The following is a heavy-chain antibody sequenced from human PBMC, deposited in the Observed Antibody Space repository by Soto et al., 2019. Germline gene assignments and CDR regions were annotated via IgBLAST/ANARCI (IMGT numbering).Heavy chain of an antibody. Sequence: ASVKVSCKASGGTFSSYAISWVRQAPGQGLEWMGGIIPIFGTANYAQKFQGRVTITADESTSTAYMELSSLRSEDTAVYYCAREHCSGGSCYSGGYYYYYGMDVWGQGTTVTVSS. CDR2: IIPIFGTA. J-gene: IGHJ6*02. D-gene: IGHD2-15*01. V-gene: IGHV1-69*13. CDR1: GGTFSSYA. CDR3: AREHCSGGSCYSGGYYYYYGMDV.